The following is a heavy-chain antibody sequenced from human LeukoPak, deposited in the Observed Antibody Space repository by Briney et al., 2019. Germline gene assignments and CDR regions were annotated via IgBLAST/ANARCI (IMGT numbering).Heavy chain of an antibody. Sequence: SVKVSCKASGGTFSSYAISWVRQAPGQGIEWMGGFIPIFGTANYAQKFQGRVTITTDESTSTAYMELSSLRSEDTAVYYCAREKGYYYDSSGYPRPDAFDIWGQGTMVTVSS. D-gene: IGHD3-22*01. J-gene: IGHJ3*02. V-gene: IGHV1-69*05. CDR3: AREKGYYYDSSGYPRPDAFDI. CDR2: FIPIFGTA. CDR1: GGTFSSYA.